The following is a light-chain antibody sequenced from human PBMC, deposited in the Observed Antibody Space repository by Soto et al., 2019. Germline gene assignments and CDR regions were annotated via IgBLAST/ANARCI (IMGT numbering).Light chain of an antibody. CDR1: QSVSSY. V-gene: IGKV3-11*01. CDR2: DAS. CDR3: QQRSNWPPDT. Sequence: EIVLTQSPATLSLSPGERATLSCRASQSVSSYLAWYQQKPGQAPRLLIYDASNRATGIPARFSGSGSGTDFTLTISSLEPEDFAVYYCQQRSNWPPDTFDPGTIVDIK. J-gene: IGKJ3*01.